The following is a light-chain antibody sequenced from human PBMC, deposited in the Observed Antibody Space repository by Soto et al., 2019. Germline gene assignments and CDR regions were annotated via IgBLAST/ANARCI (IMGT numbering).Light chain of an antibody. V-gene: IGKV3-20*01. CDR1: QSVSSFY. Sequence: EIVLAQSPGTLSLSPGERATLSCRASQSVSSFYLAWYQQRPGQAPRLLIYGVSSRATVIPDRFSGSGSGTDFTLTISRLEPEDFAVYYCQQYGSSPYTFGQGTKLEI. J-gene: IGKJ2*01. CDR3: QQYGSSPYT. CDR2: GVS.